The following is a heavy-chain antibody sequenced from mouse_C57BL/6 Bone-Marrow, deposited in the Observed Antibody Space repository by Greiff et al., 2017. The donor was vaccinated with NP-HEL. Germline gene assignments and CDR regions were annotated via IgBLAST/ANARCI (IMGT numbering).Heavy chain of an antibody. J-gene: IGHJ4*01. CDR1: GYTFTSYW. CDR2: INPSSGYT. Sequence: QVQLQQSGAELAKPGASVKLSCKASGYTFTSYWMHWVKQRPGQGLEWIGYINPSSGYTKYNQKFKDKATLTADKSSSTASMQLSSLTYEDSAVYYCVQEGGSNYLYAMDYWGQGTSGTGSS. V-gene: IGHV1-7*01. D-gene: IGHD2-5*01. CDR3: VQEGGSNYLYAMDY.